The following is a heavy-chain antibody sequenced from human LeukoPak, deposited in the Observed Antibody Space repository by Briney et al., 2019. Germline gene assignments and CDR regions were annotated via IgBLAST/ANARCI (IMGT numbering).Heavy chain of an antibody. D-gene: IGHD6-13*01. CDR1: GFTFSSYA. Sequence: GGSLRLSCAASGFTFSSYAMSWVRQAPGKGLEWVSAISGSGGSTYYADSVKGRFTISRDNSKNTLYLQMNSLRAEDTAVYYCAKDPVDVIAAAGLFDYWGQGTLVTVSS. CDR3: AKDPVDVIAAAGLFDY. V-gene: IGHV3-23*01. CDR2: ISGSGGST. J-gene: IGHJ4*02.